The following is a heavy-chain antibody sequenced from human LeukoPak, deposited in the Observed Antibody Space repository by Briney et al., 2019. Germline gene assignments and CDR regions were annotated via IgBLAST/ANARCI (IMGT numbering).Heavy chain of an antibody. D-gene: IGHD7-27*01. CDR1: GFIFSDYY. CDR3: ARAWGSADY. Sequence: AGGSLRLSCAASGFIFSDYYMSWIRQAPGRGLEWISYISGSGGDIYYVDSVKGRFTISRDNAKNSPYLQMNSLRAEDTALYYCARAWGSADYWGQGTLVTVSS. J-gene: IGHJ4*02. V-gene: IGHV3-11*01. CDR2: ISGSGGDI.